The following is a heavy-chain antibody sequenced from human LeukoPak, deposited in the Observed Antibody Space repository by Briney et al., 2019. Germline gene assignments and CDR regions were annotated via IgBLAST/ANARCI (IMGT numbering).Heavy chain of an antibody. CDR1: GYTFTGYY. Sequence: GASVKVSCKASGYTFTGYYMHWVRQAPGQGLEWMGWINPNSGGTNYAQKFQGRVTMTRDTSISTAYMELSRLRPDDTAVYYCGRDGGSGWYHDYWGQGTLVTVSS. D-gene: IGHD6-19*01. CDR2: INPNSGGT. V-gene: IGHV1-2*02. J-gene: IGHJ4*02. CDR3: GRDGGSGWYHDY.